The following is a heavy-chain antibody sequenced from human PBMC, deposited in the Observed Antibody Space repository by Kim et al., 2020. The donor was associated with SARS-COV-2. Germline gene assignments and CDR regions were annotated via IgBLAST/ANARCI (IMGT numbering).Heavy chain of an antibody. J-gene: IGHJ4*02. Sequence: GGSLRLSCAASGFTFSSYATSWVRQAPGRGLEWVSTISGSGGSTYYVDSVKGRFTVSRDNSKNTLYLQMNSLRAEDTAVYFCAKGEGGSSSPFDYWGQGTLVTVSS. CDR1: GFTFSSYA. CDR3: AKGEGGSSSPFDY. D-gene: IGHD6-19*01. V-gene: IGHV3-23*01. CDR2: ISGSGGST.